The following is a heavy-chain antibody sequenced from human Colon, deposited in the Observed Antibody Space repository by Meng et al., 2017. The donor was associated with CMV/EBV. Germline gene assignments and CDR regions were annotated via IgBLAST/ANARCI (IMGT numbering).Heavy chain of an antibody. V-gene: IGHV1-8*01. CDR2: MNPNTGDT. D-gene: IGHD2/OR15-2a*01. CDR1: GYIFTSYD. CDR3: VIESTTNGMDV. J-gene: IGHJ6*04. Sequence: ASVQVSCKTSGYIFTSYDINWVRQAAGQGLEWMGWMNPNTGDTGYAQKFQGRVTMTGNTSISTAYMDVSSLRSEDTAVYYCVIESTTNGMDVWGKGTTVTVSS.